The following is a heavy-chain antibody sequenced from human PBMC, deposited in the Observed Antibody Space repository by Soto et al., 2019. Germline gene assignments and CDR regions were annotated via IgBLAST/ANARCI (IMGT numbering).Heavy chain of an antibody. Sequence: QVQLVQSGAEVKKPGASVKVYCKASGYTFTDYGISWVRQAPGQGLEWLGWIHTYNGNTNYAQKVQGRVTMTTDSSTSTAYMELRSLRSDDTAVYYWARDAQYSSRWHPIDYWGQGTLVTVSS. J-gene: IGHJ4*02. V-gene: IGHV1-18*01. CDR3: ARDAQYSSRWHPIDY. CDR2: IHTYNGNT. D-gene: IGHD6-19*01. CDR1: GYTFTDYG.